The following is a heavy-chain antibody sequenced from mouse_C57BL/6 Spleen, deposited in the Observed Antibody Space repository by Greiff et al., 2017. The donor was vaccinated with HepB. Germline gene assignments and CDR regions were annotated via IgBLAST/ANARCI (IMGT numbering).Heavy chain of an antibody. D-gene: IGHD2-3*01. CDR1: GFTFSSYA. CDR2: ISDGGSYT. CDR3: ARDGYYPFWFAY. J-gene: IGHJ3*01. Sequence: EVQRVESGGGLVKPGGSLKLSCAASGFTFSSYAMSWVRQTPEKRLEWVATISDGGSYTYYPDNVKGRFTISRDNAKTNLYLQMSHLKSEDTAMYYCARDGYYPFWFAYWGQGTLVTVSA. V-gene: IGHV5-4*01.